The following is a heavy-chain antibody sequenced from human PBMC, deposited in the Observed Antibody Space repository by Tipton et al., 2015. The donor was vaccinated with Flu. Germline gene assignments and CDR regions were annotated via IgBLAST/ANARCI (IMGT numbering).Heavy chain of an antibody. Sequence: QLVQSGAEVKKPGESLKISCKGSGYSFTSYWIGWVRQMPGKGLEWIGIIYPGDSDTRYSPSFQGQVTISADKSISTAYLQWSSLKASDPAMYYCARPVPTSRGALYGMDVWGQGTTVTVSS. V-gene: IGHV5-51*01. J-gene: IGHJ6*02. CDR1: GYSFTSYW. CDR2: IYPGDSDT. CDR3: ARPVPTSRGALYGMDV. D-gene: IGHD3-10*01.